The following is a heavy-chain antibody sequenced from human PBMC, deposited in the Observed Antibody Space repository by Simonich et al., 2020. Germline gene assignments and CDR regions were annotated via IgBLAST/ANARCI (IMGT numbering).Heavy chain of an antibody. CDR1: GYPFTSYD. Sequence: QVQLVQSGAEVKKPGASVKVSCKASGYPFTSYDINWVRQATGQGLEWRGWMNPNRGNTGYAQKFQGRVTITRNTSISTAYMERSSLRSEDTAVYYWARSRYCTNGVCYNWFDPWGQGTLVTVSS. CDR3: ARSRYCTNGVCYNWFDP. J-gene: IGHJ5*02. V-gene: IGHV1-8*01. D-gene: IGHD2-8*01. CDR2: MNPNRGNT.